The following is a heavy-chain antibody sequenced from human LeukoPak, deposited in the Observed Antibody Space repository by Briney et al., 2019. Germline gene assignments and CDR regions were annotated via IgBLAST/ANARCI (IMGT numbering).Heavy chain of an antibody. CDR1: GGSISSYY. CDR3: ARDRGAYYYGSGSYSPDAFDI. CDR2: IYYSGST. V-gene: IGHV4-59*01. D-gene: IGHD3-10*01. J-gene: IGHJ3*02. Sequence: SETLSLTCTVSGGSISSYYWSWIRQPPGKGLEWIGYIYYSGSTNYNPSLKSRVTISVDTSKNQFSLKLSSVTAADTAVYYCARDRGAYYYGSGSYSPDAFDIWGQGTMVTVSS.